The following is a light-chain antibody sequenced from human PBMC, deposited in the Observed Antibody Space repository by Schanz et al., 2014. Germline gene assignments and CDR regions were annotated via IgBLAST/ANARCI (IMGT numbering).Light chain of an antibody. V-gene: IGLV2-8*01. Sequence: SALTQPPSVSGSPGQSVTISCTGTSRDIGKYNYVSWSQQPPGKAPKLLIYDVTERPSGVPDRFSGSRSGSTASLTVSGLQADDEADYYCCSYIGTNHLVLFGGGTKLTVL. CDR3: CSYIGTNHLVL. CDR1: SRDIGKYNY. J-gene: IGLJ3*02. CDR2: DVT.